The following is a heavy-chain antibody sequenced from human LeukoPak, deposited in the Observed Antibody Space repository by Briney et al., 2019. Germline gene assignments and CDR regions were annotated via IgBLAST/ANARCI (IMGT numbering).Heavy chain of an antibody. CDR2: ISSSSSTI. J-gene: IGHJ4*02. CDR3: ARDAGSGYYDY. V-gene: IGHV3-48*02. CDR1: GFTFGTYA. Sequence: PGGSLRLSCAASGFTFGTYAMNWVRQAPGKGLEWVSYISSSSSTIYFPDSVKGRFTISRDNAKNSPYLQMNGLRDEDTAVYYRARDAGSGYYDYWGQGTLVTVSS. D-gene: IGHD6-19*01.